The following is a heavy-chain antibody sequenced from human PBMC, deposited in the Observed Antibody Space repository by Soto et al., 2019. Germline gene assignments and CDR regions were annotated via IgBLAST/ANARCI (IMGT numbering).Heavy chain of an antibody. CDR1: GFTFSSYA. CDR2: ISYDGSNK. J-gene: IGHJ4*02. CDR3: ARDFVIVGATRGSD. Sequence: GSLRLSCAASGFTFSSYAMHWVRQAPGKGLEWVAVISYDGSNKYYADSVKGRFTISRDNSKNTLYLQMNSLRAEDTAVYYCARDFVIVGATRGSDWGQGTLVTVSS. D-gene: IGHD1-26*01. V-gene: IGHV3-30-3*01.